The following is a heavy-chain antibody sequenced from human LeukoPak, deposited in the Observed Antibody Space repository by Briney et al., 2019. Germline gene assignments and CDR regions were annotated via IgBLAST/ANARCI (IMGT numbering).Heavy chain of an antibody. J-gene: IGHJ3*02. CDR3: ARGVVVPADAFDI. D-gene: IGHD2-2*01. CDR1: GGSISSGGYY. CDR2: IYHSGST. V-gene: IGHV4-30-2*02. Sequence: PSQTLSLTCTVSGGSISSGGYYWSWIRQPPGKGLEWIGYIYHSGSTNYNPSLKSRVTISVDTSKNQFSLKLSSVTAADTAVYYCARGVVVPADAFDIRGQGTMVTVSS.